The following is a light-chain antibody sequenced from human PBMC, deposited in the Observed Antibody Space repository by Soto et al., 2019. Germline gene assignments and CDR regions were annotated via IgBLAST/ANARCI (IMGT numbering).Light chain of an antibody. V-gene: IGKV3-20*01. Sequence: EIVLTQSPGTLSLSPGERATLSCRASQSVSSSYLAWYQQKPGQAPRLLIYGASIRATGIPDRFSGSGSGTDFTLTISRLEPEDFALYYCQQYGSSPLITFGQGTRLEIK. CDR2: GAS. CDR1: QSVSSSY. CDR3: QQYGSSPLIT. J-gene: IGKJ5*01.